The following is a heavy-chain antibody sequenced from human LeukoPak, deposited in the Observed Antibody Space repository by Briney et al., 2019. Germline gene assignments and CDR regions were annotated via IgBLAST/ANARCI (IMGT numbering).Heavy chain of an antibody. CDR2: ISYDGSNK. Sequence: GGSLRLSCAASGFSFSSYGMHWVRQAPGKGLEWVAVISYDGSNKYYADSVKGRFTISRDNSKNTLYLQMNSLRAEDTAVYYCAREGDYYDSSGYYFYWGQGTLVTVSS. J-gene: IGHJ4*02. V-gene: IGHV3-30*19. CDR3: AREGDYYDSSGYYFY. D-gene: IGHD3-22*01. CDR1: GFSFSSYG.